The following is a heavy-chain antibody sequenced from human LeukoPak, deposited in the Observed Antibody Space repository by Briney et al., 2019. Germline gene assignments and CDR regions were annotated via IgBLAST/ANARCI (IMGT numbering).Heavy chain of an antibody. Sequence: ASVKVSCKASGGTFSSYAISWVRQAPGQGLEWMGGIIPIFGTANYAQKFQGRVTITTDESTSTAHMELSSLRSEDTAVYYCARDGSSSYVGFDPWGQGTLVTVSS. J-gene: IGHJ5*02. CDR1: GGTFSSYA. CDR2: IIPIFGTA. D-gene: IGHD6-13*01. V-gene: IGHV1-69*05. CDR3: ARDGSSSYVGFDP.